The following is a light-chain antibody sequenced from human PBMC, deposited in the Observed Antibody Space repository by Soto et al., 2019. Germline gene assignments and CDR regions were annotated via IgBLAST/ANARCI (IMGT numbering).Light chain of an antibody. V-gene: IGKV3-20*01. CDR3: QQYGTSPLT. J-gene: IGKJ4*01. CDR2: DAS. CDR1: QSVSNSY. Sequence: EIVLTQSPGTLSLSPGERATLSCRASQSVSNSYLAWYQQKPGQAPRLLIYDASTRATGIPDRFSGSGSGTDFTLTISRLEPEDCAVYYCQQYGTSPLTFGGGTKVEIK.